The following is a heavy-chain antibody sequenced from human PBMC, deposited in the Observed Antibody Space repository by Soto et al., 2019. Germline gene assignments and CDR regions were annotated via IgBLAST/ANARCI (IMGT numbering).Heavy chain of an antibody. CDR1: GGSISSSSYY. CDR3: ARAITMVRGVTKGSWFDP. Sequence: SETLSLTCTVSGGSISSSSYYCGWIRQPPGKALEWIASIYYSGSTYYNPSLKSRVTISVDTSKNQFSLKLSSVTAADTAVYYCARAITMVRGVTKGSWFDPWGQGTLVTVSS. J-gene: IGHJ5*02. D-gene: IGHD3-10*01. V-gene: IGHV4-39*01. CDR2: IYYSGST.